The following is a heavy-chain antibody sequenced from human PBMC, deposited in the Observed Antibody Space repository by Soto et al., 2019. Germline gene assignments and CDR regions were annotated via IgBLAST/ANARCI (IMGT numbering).Heavy chain of an antibody. J-gene: IGHJ6*02. Sequence: PSETLSLTCTVSGVSISSSSYYWGWIRQPPGKGLEWIGSIYYSGSTYYNPSLKSRVTISVDTSKNQFSLKLSSVTAADTAVYYCARRPDDYYYYGMDVWGQGTTVTVSS. V-gene: IGHV4-39*01. CDR1: GVSISSSSYY. CDR2: IYYSGST. CDR3: ARRPDDYYYYGMDV.